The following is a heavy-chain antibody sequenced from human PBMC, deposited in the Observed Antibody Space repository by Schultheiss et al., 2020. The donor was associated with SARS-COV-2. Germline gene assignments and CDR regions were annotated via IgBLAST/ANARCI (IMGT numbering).Heavy chain of an antibody. Sequence: SQTLSLTCAVYGGSFSDYYWSWIRQPPGKGLEWIGEINHSGSTNYNPSLKSRVTISVDTSKNQFSLKLSSVTAADTAVYYCARERGRIAALSAGGSNWFDPWGQGTLVTVSS. V-gene: IGHV4-34*01. CDR3: ARERGRIAALSAGGSNWFDP. J-gene: IGHJ5*02. CDR1: GGSFSDYY. CDR2: INHSGST. D-gene: IGHD6-6*01.